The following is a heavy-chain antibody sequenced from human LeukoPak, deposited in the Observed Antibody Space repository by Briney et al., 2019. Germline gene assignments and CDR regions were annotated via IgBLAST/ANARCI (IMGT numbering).Heavy chain of an antibody. CDR2: ISYDGSNK. D-gene: IGHD3-22*01. J-gene: IGHJ4*02. CDR1: GFTFSSYA. Sequence: GRSLRLSCAASGFTFSSYAMHWVRQAPGKGLEWVAVISYDGSNKYYADSVKGRFTISRDNSKNTLYLQMNSLRAEDTAVCYCASLGGYYYYDSSGPRLDYWGQGTLVTVSS. V-gene: IGHV3-30*04. CDR3: ASLGGYYYYDSSGPRLDY.